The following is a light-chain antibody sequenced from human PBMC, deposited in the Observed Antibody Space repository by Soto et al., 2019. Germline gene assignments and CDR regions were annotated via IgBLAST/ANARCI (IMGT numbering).Light chain of an antibody. CDR3: QQYNNWPPRP. V-gene: IGKV3-15*01. Sequence: EIVMTQSPATLSVSPGETATLSCGASQSVSCNLAWYQHKPVQAPMHLIYETSTRATGIPARFSGSGSGTDVTLDINSLQSEYFAVYYCQQYNNWPPRPVGQGTKVEL. CDR1: QSVSCN. CDR2: ETS. J-gene: IGKJ1*01.